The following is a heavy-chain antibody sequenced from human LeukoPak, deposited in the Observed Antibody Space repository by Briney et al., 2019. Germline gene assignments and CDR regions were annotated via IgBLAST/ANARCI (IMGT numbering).Heavy chain of an antibody. Sequence: SETLSLTCTVSGGSINSGGYYWSWIRQHPGKGLELIGHIYYSGSTYYNPSLKSRVTISVDTSKNQFYLKLSSVTAADTAVYYCSSMVRGAPPFYYYYGMDVWGQGTTVTVSS. V-gene: IGHV4-31*03. CDR3: SSMVRGAPPFYYYYGMDV. J-gene: IGHJ6*02. CDR1: GGSINSGGYY. D-gene: IGHD3-10*01. CDR2: IYYSGST.